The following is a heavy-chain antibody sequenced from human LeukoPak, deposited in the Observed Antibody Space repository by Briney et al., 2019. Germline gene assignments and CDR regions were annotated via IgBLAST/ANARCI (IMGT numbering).Heavy chain of an antibody. D-gene: IGHD3-10*01. V-gene: IGHV3-23*01. Sequence: GGSLRLSCAVSGFTFSSEAMGWVRQLPGGGLEWVSTISPAGGTTYYAESMKGRFTISRDNAKNSLYLQMNSLRAEDTAVYYCARGSYFDYWGQGTLVTVSS. CDR1: GFTFSSEA. CDR2: ISPAGGTT. J-gene: IGHJ4*02. CDR3: ARGSYFDY.